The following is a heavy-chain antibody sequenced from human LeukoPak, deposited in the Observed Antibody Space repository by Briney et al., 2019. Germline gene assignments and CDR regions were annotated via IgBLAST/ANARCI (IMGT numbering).Heavy chain of an antibody. J-gene: IGHJ4*02. D-gene: IGHD3-9*01. CDR2: IYYSGST. Sequence: PSETLSLTCTVSGGSISSGDYYWSWIRQPPGKGLEWIGYIYYSGSTYYNPSLKSRVTISVDTSKNQFSLKLSSVTAADTAVYYCARDSTGYSNPFDCWGQGTLVTVSS. V-gene: IGHV4-30-4*01. CDR3: ARDSTGYSNPFDC. CDR1: GGSISSGDYY.